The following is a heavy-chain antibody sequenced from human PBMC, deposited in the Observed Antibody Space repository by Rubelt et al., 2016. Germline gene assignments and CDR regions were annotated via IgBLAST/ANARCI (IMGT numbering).Heavy chain of an antibody. CDR1: SYS. J-gene: IGHJ6*02. CDR3: ARVGGVLMVYASLYYGMDV. V-gene: IGHV3-21*01. CDR2: ISSSSSYI. D-gene: IGHD2-8*01. Sequence: SYSMNWVRQAPGKGLEWVSSISSSSSYIYYADSVKGRFTISRDNAKNSLYLQMNSLRAEDTAVYYCARVGGVLMVYASLYYGMDVWGQGTTVTVSS.